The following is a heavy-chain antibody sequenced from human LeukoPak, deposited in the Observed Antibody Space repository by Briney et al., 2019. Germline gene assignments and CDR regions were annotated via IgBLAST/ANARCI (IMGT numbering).Heavy chain of an antibody. CDR1: GGSISSYY. CDR3: AREDYCSGGSCYSGYLQF. V-gene: IGHV4-59*01. J-gene: IGHJ1*01. CDR2: IYYSGTT. Sequence: SETLSLTCTVSGGSISSYYWSWIRQPPEEGLEWIGYIYYSGTTNYNPSLISRVTISLDTSKNQFSLQLSSVTAADTAVYYCAREDYCSGGSCYSGYLQFWARGTVLTVSS. D-gene: IGHD2-15*01.